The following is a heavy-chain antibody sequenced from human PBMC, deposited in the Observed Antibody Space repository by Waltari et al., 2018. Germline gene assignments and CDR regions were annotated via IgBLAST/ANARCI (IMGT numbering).Heavy chain of an antibody. CDR1: GGTFSSYA. J-gene: IGHJ6*03. D-gene: IGHD3-10*01. CDR2: IIPIFGTA. V-gene: IGHV1-69*01. CDR3: AISPPTRNYGSYYYYMDV. Sequence: VQLVESGGGLVQPGGSLRLSCAASGGTFSSYAISWVRQAPGQGLEWMGGIIPIFGTANYSQKFQGRVTITTDESTSTAYMELSSLRSEDTAVYYCAISPPTRNYGSYYYYMDVWGKGTTVTVSS.